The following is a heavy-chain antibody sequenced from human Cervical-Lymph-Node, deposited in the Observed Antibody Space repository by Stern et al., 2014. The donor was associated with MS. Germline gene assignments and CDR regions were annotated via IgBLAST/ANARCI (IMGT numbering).Heavy chain of an antibody. J-gene: IGHJ4*02. V-gene: IGHV4-59*01. CDR1: GGSISSYY. CDR3: ARVSTSFDD. Sequence: DQLVESGPGVVKPSETLSLTCTVSGGSISSYYWSWIRQPPGKGLEVIGYISYDGSTNYNSSLSSRVTISLDTSKKKFFLKLDSVSAADTAVYFCARVSTSFDDWGQGTLVTVSS. CDR2: ISYDGST.